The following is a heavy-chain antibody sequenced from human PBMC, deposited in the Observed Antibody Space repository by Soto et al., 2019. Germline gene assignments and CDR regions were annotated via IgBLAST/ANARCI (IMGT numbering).Heavy chain of an antibody. Sequence: QVQLVESGGGVVQPGRSLRLSCAASGFTFSSYGMHWVRQAPGKGLEWVAVISYDGSNKYYADSVKGRFTISRDNSKNTLYRQMNSLRAGDTAVYYCAKDQGGYGSGSFDYWGQGTLVTVSS. J-gene: IGHJ4*02. D-gene: IGHD3-10*01. CDR3: AKDQGGYGSGSFDY. CDR1: GFTFSSYG. CDR2: ISYDGSNK. V-gene: IGHV3-30*18.